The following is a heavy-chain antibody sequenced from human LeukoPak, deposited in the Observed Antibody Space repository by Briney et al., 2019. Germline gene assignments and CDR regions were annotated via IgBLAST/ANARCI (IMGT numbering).Heavy chain of an antibody. J-gene: IGHJ3*02. Sequence: VASVKVSCKASGGTFSSYAISWVRQAPGQGLEWMGGIIPIFGTANYAQKFQGSVTITADESTSTAYMELSSLRSDDTAVYYCARDTQNAFDIWGQGTMVTVSS. V-gene: IGHV1-69*13. CDR3: ARDTQNAFDI. CDR1: GGTFSSYA. CDR2: IIPIFGTA.